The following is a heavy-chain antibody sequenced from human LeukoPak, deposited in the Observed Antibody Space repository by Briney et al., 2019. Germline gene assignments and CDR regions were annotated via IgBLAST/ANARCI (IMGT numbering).Heavy chain of an antibody. CDR3: ARAMTKAGGDAFDI. Sequence: ASVKVSCKASGYTFTSYDINWVRQATGQGLEWMGWMNPNSGNTGYAQKFQGRVTMTRNTSISTAYMELSSLRSEDTAVYYCARAMTKAGGDAFDIRGQGTMVTVSS. V-gene: IGHV1-8*01. CDR2: MNPNSGNT. D-gene: IGHD2-2*01. J-gene: IGHJ3*02. CDR1: GYTFTSYD.